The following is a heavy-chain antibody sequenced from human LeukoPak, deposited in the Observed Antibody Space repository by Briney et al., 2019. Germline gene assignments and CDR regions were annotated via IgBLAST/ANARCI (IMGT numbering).Heavy chain of an antibody. CDR1: GYSISSGYY. CDR2: IYHSGST. Sequence: SETLSLTCTVSGYSISSGYYWGWIRQPPGKGLEWIGSIYHSGSTYYNPSLKSRVTISVDTSKNQFSLKLSSVTAADTAVYYCARVGALLPFDYWGQGILVTVSS. J-gene: IGHJ4*02. V-gene: IGHV4-38-2*02. D-gene: IGHD4/OR15-4a*01. CDR3: ARVGALLPFDY.